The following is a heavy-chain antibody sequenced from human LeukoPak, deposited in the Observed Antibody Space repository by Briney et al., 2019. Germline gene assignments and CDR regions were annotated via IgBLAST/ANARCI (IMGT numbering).Heavy chain of an antibody. CDR2: INSDGSGT. CDR1: GFTFSDYC. V-gene: IGHV3-74*01. J-gene: IGHJ4*02. Sequence: GGSLRLSCAASGFTFSDYCMHWVRQAPGKGLVWVSRINSDGSGTNYPDSVKSRFTMSRDNAKNTLYLQMNSLRAEDTAVYYCARGGARIGEYTYGFDYWGQGALVTVSS. CDR3: ARGGARIGEYTYGFDY. D-gene: IGHD5-18*01.